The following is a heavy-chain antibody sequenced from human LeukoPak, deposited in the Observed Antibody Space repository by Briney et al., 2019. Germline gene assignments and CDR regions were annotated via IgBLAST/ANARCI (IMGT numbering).Heavy chain of an antibody. Sequence: GESLKIFCKGSGNRFTSYWIGWVRQMPGKGLEWMGIIYFGDSHTRYSPSFQGQVTISADKSISTAYLQWSSLKASDTAIYYCATSAGSSSSWEFDYWGQGTLVTVSS. CDR3: ATSAGSSSSWEFDY. CDR2: IYFGDSHT. CDR1: GNRFTSYW. J-gene: IGHJ4*02. D-gene: IGHD6-13*01. V-gene: IGHV5-51*01.